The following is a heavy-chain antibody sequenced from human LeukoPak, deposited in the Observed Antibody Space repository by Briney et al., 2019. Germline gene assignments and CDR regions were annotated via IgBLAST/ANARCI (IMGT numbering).Heavy chain of an antibody. J-gene: IGHJ4*02. CDR2: IYYSGYT. D-gene: IGHD3-10*01. CDR3: ARGGFFGSGSLFDS. V-gene: IGHV4-31*03. CDR1: GGSVSSGGSY. Sequence: SETLSFTCSVSGGSVSSGGSYWSWIRQLPGKGLEWIGYIYYSGYTFYSPSLKSRVFISFDTSKNLFSLNSSSVTAADTAVYYCARGGFFGSGSLFDSWGQGTLVTVSS.